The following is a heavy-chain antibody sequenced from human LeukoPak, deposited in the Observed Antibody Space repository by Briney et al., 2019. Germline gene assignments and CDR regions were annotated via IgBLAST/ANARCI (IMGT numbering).Heavy chain of an antibody. D-gene: IGHD3-16*01. V-gene: IGHV1-18*01. CDR2: ISAYNGNT. Sequence: GASVKVSCKASGYTFTSYGISWVRQAPGQGLEWMGCISAYNGNTNYAQKLQGRVTMTTDTSTSTAYMELRSLRSDDTAVYYCAREGNDYVWGSYDYWGQGTLVTVSS. CDR3: AREGNDYVWGSYDY. J-gene: IGHJ4*02. CDR1: GYTFTSYG.